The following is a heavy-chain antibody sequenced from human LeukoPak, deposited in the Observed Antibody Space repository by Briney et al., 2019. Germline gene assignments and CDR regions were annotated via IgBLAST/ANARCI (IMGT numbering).Heavy chain of an antibody. D-gene: IGHD1-26*01. Sequence: ASVKVSCKASGYTFTSYYMHWVRQAPGQGLEWMGIINPSGGSTSYAQKFQGRVTMTRDTSTSTVYMELSSLRSEDKAVYYCAREGSGSYSDQMLYYYGMDVWGQGTTVTVSS. CDR2: INPSGGST. J-gene: IGHJ6*02. CDR3: AREGSGSYSDQMLYYYGMDV. CDR1: GYTFTSYY. V-gene: IGHV1-46*01.